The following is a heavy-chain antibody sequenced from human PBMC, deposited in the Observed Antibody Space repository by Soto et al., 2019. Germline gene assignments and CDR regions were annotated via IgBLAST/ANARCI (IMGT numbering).Heavy chain of an antibody. V-gene: IGHV1-2*02. CDR2: INPDSGST. J-gene: IGHJ2*01. CDR1: GYYFPVYY. D-gene: IGHD3-9*01. Sequence: KASLNESGYYFPVYYRDLVRQAPVEGPEWMGWINPDSGSTHYAKKFEGRVSLTRGQSMAPAYLELTRLTSDDTAIYYGARQYYEILIGYSDYFDPWGRGTLGTVAS. CDR3: ARQYYEILIGYSDYFDP.